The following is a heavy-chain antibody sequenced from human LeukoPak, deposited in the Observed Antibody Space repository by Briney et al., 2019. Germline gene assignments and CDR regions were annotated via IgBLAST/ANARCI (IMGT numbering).Heavy chain of an antibody. CDR1: GFTFSSYA. V-gene: IGHV3-9*01. CDR3: VKDKGSTVTGLPDY. J-gene: IGHJ4*02. CDR2: ISWNSGSI. D-gene: IGHD4-17*01. Sequence: GGSLRLSCAASGFTFSSYAMHRVSQAPGKGLEWVSGISWNSGSIGYADSVKGRFTISRDNAKNSLYLQMNSLRAEDTALYYCVKDKGSTVTGLPDYWGQGTLVTVSS.